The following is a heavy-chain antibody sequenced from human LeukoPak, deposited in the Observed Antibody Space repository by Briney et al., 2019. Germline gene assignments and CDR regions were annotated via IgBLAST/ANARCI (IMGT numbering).Heavy chain of an antibody. D-gene: IGHD3-10*01. CDR3: ARASSDFGELFP. CDR2: INPSSGST. CDR1: GYTFTSYY. J-gene: IGHJ5*02. V-gene: IGHV1-46*01. Sequence: ASVKVSCKASGYTFTSYYMHWVRQAPGQGLEGMGIINPSSGSTSYTQKFQGRVTMTRDTSTSTVYMDLSSLRSEDTAVYYCARASSDFGELFPWGQGTLVTVSS.